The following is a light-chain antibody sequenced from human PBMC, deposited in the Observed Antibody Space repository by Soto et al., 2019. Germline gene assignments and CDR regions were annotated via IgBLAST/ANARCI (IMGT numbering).Light chain of an antibody. J-gene: IGKJ5*01. V-gene: IGKV3-15*01. Sequence: MMIAKSPATLSVYTGERVTISCRTSHSVNSHVAWYQQKPGKAPRLLPYGASTRATGIPVRLSGGGFGTEFTLPISSLQSEDFAVYYCQQYKNWPLFGQGTRLEI. CDR2: GAS. CDR1: HSVNSH. CDR3: QQYKNWPL.